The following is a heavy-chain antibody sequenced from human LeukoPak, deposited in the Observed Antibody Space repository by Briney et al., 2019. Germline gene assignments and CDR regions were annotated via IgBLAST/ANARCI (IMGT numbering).Heavy chain of an antibody. J-gene: IGHJ4*02. CDR3: QRITIFGVVIDFDY. CDR1: GYAFDFYG. V-gene: IGHV1-18*01. D-gene: IGHD3-3*01. CDR2: ISVNNGNT. Sequence: GASVKVSCKASGYAFDFYGLSWVRQAPGQGLEWLGWISVNNGNTHYAQKFQDRVTMTTDTSTSTAYMEVRSLRSDDTAIYYCQRITIFGVVIDFDYWGQGTLVTVSS.